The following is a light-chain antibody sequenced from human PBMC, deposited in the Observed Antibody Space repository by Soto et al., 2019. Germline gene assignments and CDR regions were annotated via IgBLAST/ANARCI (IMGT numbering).Light chain of an antibody. CDR2: ENN. CDR1: RSSIGNNY. J-gene: IGLJ2*01. Sequence: QSVLTQPPSVSAAPGQIVTISCSGSRSSIGNNYVSWYRQLPRTVPKLLIYENNKRPSGIPDRFSGSKSGTSATLGITGLQTGDEADYYCGTWDSSLNVVLFGGGTKLTVL. CDR3: GTWDSSLNVVL. V-gene: IGLV1-51*01.